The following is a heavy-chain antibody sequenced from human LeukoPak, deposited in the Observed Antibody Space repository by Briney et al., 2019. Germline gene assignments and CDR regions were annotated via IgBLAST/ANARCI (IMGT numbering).Heavy chain of an antibody. D-gene: IGHD3-9*01. V-gene: IGHV3-48*02. CDR2: IRTDGTI. CDR1: GFNSFNFP. J-gene: IGHJ3*02. Sequence: GRSLRLSCEGSGFNSFNFPMTWVRQAPGRGLEWVSHIRTDGTITYADSVKGRFTISRDDAKTSVYLQLNSLRDEDTAIYYCARDNIWAFDIWGQGTMVTVSS. CDR3: ARDNIWAFDI.